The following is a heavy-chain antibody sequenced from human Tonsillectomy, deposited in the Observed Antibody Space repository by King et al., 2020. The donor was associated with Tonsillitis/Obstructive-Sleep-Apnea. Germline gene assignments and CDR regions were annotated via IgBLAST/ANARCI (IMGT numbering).Heavy chain of an antibody. V-gene: IGHV4-34*01. CDR1: GGSFSGYY. CDR2: INHSGST. CDR3: ARRNYGDYGY. J-gene: IGHJ4*02. Sequence: VQLQQWGAGLLKPSETLSLTCAVYGGSFSGYYWSWIRQPPGKGLEWIGEINHSGSTNYNPSLKSRVTISVDTSKNQFSLKLSSVTAADTAVYYCARRNYGDYGYWGQGTLVTVSS. D-gene: IGHD4-17*01.